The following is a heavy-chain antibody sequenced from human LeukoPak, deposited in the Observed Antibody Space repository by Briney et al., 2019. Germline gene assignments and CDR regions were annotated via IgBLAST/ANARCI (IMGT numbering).Heavy chain of an antibody. J-gene: IGHJ4*02. V-gene: IGHV3-23*01. CDR3: AKETKKGKTWIQLWTYFDY. Sequence: PGGSLRLSCAASGFTFSSYAMRWVRQAPGKGLEWVSAISGGGGSTYYADSVKGRFTISRDNSKNTLYLQMNSLRAEDTAVYYCAKETKKGKTWIQLWTYFDYWGQGTLVTVSS. CDR1: GFTFSSYA. CDR2: ISGGGGST. D-gene: IGHD5-18*01.